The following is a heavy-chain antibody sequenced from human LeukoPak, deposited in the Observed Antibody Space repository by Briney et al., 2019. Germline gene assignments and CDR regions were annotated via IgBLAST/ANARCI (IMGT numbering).Heavy chain of an antibody. CDR2: MSYSGIP. CDR1: SGSVSSYS. CDR3: ARHGGETIGAMILQAFDI. D-gene: IGHD3-16*01. Sequence: SETLSLTCTVSSGSVSSYSWSWIRQPPGEGLKWIGSMSYSGIPNYNPSVKSRVTMSVDTSKNQFSLKLSSVTAADTAVYYCARHGGETIGAMILQAFDIWGPGTMATVSS. J-gene: IGHJ3*02. V-gene: IGHV4-59*08.